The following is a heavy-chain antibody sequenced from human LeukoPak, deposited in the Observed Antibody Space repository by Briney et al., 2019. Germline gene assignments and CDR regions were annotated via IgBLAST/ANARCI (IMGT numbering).Heavy chain of an antibody. V-gene: IGHV3-33*01. CDR1: GFTFSSYG. D-gene: IGHD3-16*01. Sequence: HPGGSLRLSCAASGFTFSSYGMHWVRQAPGKGLEWVAVIWYDGSNKYYADSVKGRFTISRDNSKNTLYLQMNSLRAEDTAVYYCARDPVTFGGVISSYFDYWGQGTLVTVSS. CDR3: ARDPVTFGGVISSYFDY. CDR2: IWYDGSNK. J-gene: IGHJ4*02.